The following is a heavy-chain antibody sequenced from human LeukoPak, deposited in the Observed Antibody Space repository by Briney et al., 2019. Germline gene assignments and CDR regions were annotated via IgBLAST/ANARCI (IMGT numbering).Heavy chain of an antibody. V-gene: IGHV3-30*04. CDR2: ISYDGSNK. Sequence: GGSLRLSCAASGFTFSSYAMHWVRQAPGKGLEWVAVISYDGSNKYYADSVKGRFTISRDNSKNTLYLQMNSLRAEDTAVYYCARDLGEKFDYWGQGTLVTVSS. CDR3: ARDLGEKFDY. CDR1: GFTFSSYA. J-gene: IGHJ4*02. D-gene: IGHD4-17*01.